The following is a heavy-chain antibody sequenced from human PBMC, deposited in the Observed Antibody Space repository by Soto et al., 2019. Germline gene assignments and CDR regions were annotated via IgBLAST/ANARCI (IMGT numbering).Heavy chain of an antibody. CDR1: GFTFSSYG. V-gene: IGHV3-48*02. D-gene: IGHD6-6*01. CDR2: ISTGSASI. CDR3: ARDSASYSSSSGSYWYLDL. J-gene: IGHJ2*01. Sequence: EVQLVESGGGLAQPGGSLRLSCAASGFTFSSYGMNWVRQAPGKGLEWVSYISTGSASIYYADSVKGRFTISRDNAKYSLFLQRNRLRDGDTAVYYCARDSASYSSSSGSYWYLDLWGRGTLVTVSS.